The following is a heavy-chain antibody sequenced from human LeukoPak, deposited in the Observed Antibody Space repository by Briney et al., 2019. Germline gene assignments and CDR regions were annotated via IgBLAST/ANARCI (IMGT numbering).Heavy chain of an antibody. J-gene: IGHJ4*02. CDR3: ARLYDILTGYDY. CDR1: GFTFSSYG. D-gene: IGHD3-9*01. CDR2: ISYDGSNK. V-gene: IGHV3-30*03. Sequence: GRCLRLSCAASGFTFSSYGMHWVRQAPGKGLEWVAVISYDGSNKYYADSVKGRFTISRDNSKNTLYLQMNSLRAEDTAVYYCARLYDILTGYDYWGQGTLVTVSS.